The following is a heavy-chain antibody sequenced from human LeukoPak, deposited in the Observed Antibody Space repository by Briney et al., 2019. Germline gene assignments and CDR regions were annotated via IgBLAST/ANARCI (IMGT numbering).Heavy chain of an antibody. Sequence: GSLRLSCAASGFTFSSYSMNWIRQTPAKGMEWIGEVNESGGTNISPSLRSRVILSVDTSKNQFSLKLISVTVADTAIYYCARGQGATVPQVGKNWFDPWGQGTRVTVSS. D-gene: IGHD1-26*01. CDR2: VNESGGT. CDR3: ARGQGATVPQVGKNWFDP. J-gene: IGHJ5*02. CDR1: GFTFSSYS. V-gene: IGHV4-34*01.